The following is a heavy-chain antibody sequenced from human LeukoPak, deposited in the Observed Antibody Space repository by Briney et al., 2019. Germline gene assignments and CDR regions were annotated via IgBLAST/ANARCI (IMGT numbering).Heavy chain of an antibody. J-gene: IGHJ4*02. Sequence: PGGSLRLSCAASGFTFSSYGMHWVRQAPGKGLEWVAVISYDGSNKYYADSVKGRFTISRDNSKNTLYLQMNSLRAEDTAVYYCAKDKGYYYDSSGYYFDYWGQGTLVTVSS. V-gene: IGHV3-30*18. D-gene: IGHD3-22*01. CDR3: AKDKGYYYDSSGYYFDY. CDR1: GFTFSSYG. CDR2: ISYDGSNK.